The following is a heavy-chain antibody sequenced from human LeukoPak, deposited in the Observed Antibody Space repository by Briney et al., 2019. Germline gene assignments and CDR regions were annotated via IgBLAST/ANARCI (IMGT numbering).Heavy chain of an antibody. CDR3: ARHGGPYTWYPYYYYYMDV. D-gene: IGHD6-13*01. CDR2: IDEKRRT. J-gene: IGHJ6*03. Sequence: PSETLSLTCAVYGSFNDHSWSWVRQPPGKGLEWIGEIDEKRRTSYSPSLTSRVTMSVDTSKNQFSLKLSSVTAADTAVYFCARHGGPYTWYPYYYYYMDVWGKGTSATVSS. V-gene: IGHV4-34*01. CDR1: GSFNDHS.